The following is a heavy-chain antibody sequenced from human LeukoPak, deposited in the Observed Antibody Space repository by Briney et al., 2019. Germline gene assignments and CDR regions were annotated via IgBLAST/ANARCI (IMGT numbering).Heavy chain of an antibody. CDR3: ARGPALYYDFRSGYYSGGVDFDP. J-gene: IGHJ5*02. D-gene: IGHD3-3*01. V-gene: IGHV4-39*07. CDR2: INHSGST. Sequence: PSETLSLTCTVSGGSISSSSYYWSWLRQPPGTGLEWVGEINHSGSTNYNPSLKSRVTISVDTSKYPFSLKLRSVTAADTAVYYCARGPALYYDFRSGYYSGGVDFDPWGQGTLVTVSS. CDR1: GGSISSSSYY.